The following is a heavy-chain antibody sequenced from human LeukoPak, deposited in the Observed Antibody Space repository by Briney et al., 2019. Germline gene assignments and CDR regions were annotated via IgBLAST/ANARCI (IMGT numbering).Heavy chain of an antibody. J-gene: IGHJ4*02. Sequence: SETLSLTCAVSGGSINNYYWSWIRQPPGKELEWIGYIYYSGSTNYNPSLKSRVTISLDTSKNQFSLKLSSVTAADTAVYYCARAGGLYSGSYSDYWGQGTLVTVSS. CDR3: ARAGGLYSGSYSDY. D-gene: IGHD1-26*01. V-gene: IGHV4-59*01. CDR1: GGSINNYY. CDR2: IYYSGST.